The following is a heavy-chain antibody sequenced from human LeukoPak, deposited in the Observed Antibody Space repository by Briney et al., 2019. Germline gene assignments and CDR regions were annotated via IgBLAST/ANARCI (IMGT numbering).Heavy chain of an antibody. Sequence: SETLSLTCTVSGGSISSYYWSWIRQPPGKGLEWIGYIYYSGSTNYNPSLKSRVTISVDTSKNQFSVKLSSVTAAETAVYYCARDRGTAVDYWGQGTLVTVSS. CDR3: ARDRGTAVDY. V-gene: IGHV4-59*01. CDR2: IYYSGST. J-gene: IGHJ4*02. D-gene: IGHD6-13*01. CDR1: GGSISSYY.